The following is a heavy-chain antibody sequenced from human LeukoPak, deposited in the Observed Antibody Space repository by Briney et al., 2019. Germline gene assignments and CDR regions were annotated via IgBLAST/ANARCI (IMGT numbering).Heavy chain of an antibody. Sequence: PGGSLRLSCAASGLTFSSYAMHWVRQAPGKGLEWVAVISYDGSNKYYADSVKGRFTISRDNSKNTLYLQMNSLRAEDTAVYYCARDPDYYDSSGPGSAFDYWGQGTLVTVSS. CDR1: GLTFSSYA. V-gene: IGHV3-30*01. D-gene: IGHD3-22*01. CDR3: ARDPDYYDSSGPGSAFDY. CDR2: ISYDGSNK. J-gene: IGHJ4*02.